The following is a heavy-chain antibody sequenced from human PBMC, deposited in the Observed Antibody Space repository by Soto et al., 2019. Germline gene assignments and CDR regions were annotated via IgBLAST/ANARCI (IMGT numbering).Heavy chain of an antibody. Sequence: QVTLKESGPVVVKPTETLTLTCAVFGFSLSNPRMGVSWIRQPPGRALEWLAHIFSSHEDSYRPSLRDRLTISKDASRGQVVITMTHMDPADTATYYCARVSAYYDNSGYYSFDYWGQGTLVTVSS. CDR3: ARVSAYYDNSGYYSFDY. CDR1: GFSLSNPRMG. D-gene: IGHD3-22*01. CDR2: IFSSHED. V-gene: IGHV2-26*01. J-gene: IGHJ4*02.